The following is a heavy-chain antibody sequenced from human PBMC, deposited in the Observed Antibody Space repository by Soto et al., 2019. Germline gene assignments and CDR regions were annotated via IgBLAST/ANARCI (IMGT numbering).Heavy chain of an antibody. Sequence: GESLKISCQGSGYSFTSYWIVWVRQMPGKGLEWMGIIYPGDSDTRYSPSFQGQVTISADKSISTAYLQWSSLKASDTAMYYCARSTTVTTFHDAFDIWGQGTMVTVSS. CDR3: ARSTTVTTFHDAFDI. CDR1: GYSFTSYW. J-gene: IGHJ3*02. V-gene: IGHV5-51*01. CDR2: IYPGDSDT. D-gene: IGHD4-4*01.